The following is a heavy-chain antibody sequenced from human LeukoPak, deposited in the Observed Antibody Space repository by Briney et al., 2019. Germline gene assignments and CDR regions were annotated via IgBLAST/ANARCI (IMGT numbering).Heavy chain of an antibody. CDR3: ARDLLGKVAATLSF. CDR2: IIPIFGTA. V-gene: IGHV1-69*13. D-gene: IGHD2-15*01. Sequence: SVKVSCKASGGTFSSYAISWVRQAPGQGLEWMGGIIPIFGTANYAQKFQGRVTITADESTSTAYMELSSLRSEDTAVYYCARDLLGKVAATLSFWGQGTLVTVSS. J-gene: IGHJ4*02. CDR1: GGTFSSYA.